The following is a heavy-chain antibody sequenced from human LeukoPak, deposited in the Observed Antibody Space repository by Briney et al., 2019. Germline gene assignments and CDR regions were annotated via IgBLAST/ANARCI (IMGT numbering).Heavy chain of an antibody. V-gene: IGHV3-30-3*01. Sequence: SGGSLRLSCAASGFTFSSYAMHWVRQAPGKGLEWVAVISYDGSNKYYADSVKGRFTISRDNSKNTLYLQMNSLRAEDTAVYYCAREGDNVVTNSYGMDVWGQGTTVTVSS. CDR2: ISYDGSNK. CDR1: GFTFSSYA. J-gene: IGHJ6*02. CDR3: AREGDNVVTNSYGMDV. D-gene: IGHD2-21*01.